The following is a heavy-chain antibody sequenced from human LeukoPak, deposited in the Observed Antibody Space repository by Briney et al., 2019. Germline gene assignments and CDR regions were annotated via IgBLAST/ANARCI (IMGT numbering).Heavy chain of an antibody. V-gene: IGHV3-53*01. CDR2: IYSGGST. J-gene: IGHJ4*02. CDR1: GFTVSSNY. D-gene: IGHD5-18*01. CDR3: ARGYSYGYFDY. Sequence: PGGSLRLSCAASGFTVSSNYMSWVRQAPGKGLEWVSIIYSGGSTYYADSAKGRFTISRDISKNALFLQMNSLRAEDTAVYYCARGYSYGYFDYWGQGTLVTVSS.